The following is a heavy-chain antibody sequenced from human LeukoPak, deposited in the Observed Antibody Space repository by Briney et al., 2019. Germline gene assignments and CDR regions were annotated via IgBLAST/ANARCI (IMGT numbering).Heavy chain of an antibody. J-gene: IGHJ4*02. Sequence: GASVKVSCKASGGTFSSYAISRVRQAPGQGLEWMGGIIPIFGTANYAQKFQGRVTITADESTSTAYMELSSLRSEDTAVYYCAREGQAVAGTTWWGQGTLVTVSS. CDR2: IIPIFGTA. V-gene: IGHV1-69*13. D-gene: IGHD6-19*01. CDR1: GGTFSSYA. CDR3: AREGQAVAGTTW.